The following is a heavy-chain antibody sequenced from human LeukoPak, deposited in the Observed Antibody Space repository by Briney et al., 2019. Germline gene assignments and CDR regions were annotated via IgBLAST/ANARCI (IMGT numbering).Heavy chain of an antibody. CDR1: GFTFRSYG. CDR2: IWYDGSTK. CDR3: ARFRTTISSNWFDP. D-gene: IGHD1-7*01. J-gene: IGHJ5*02. Sequence: GGSLRLSCAVSGFTFRSYGMHWVRQAPGKGLEWVAVIWYDGSTKYYADSVKGRFTISRDNSENTLYLQMNRLRAEDTAVYYCARFRTTISSNWFDPWGQGTMVTVSS. V-gene: IGHV3-33*01.